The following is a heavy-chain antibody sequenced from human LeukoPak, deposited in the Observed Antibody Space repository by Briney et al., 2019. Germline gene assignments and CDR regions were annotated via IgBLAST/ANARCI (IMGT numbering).Heavy chain of an antibody. D-gene: IGHD5-24*01. Sequence: SETLSLTCTVSGGSISSSSYYWGWIRQPPGKGLEWIGSIYYSGSTYYNPSLKSRVTISVDTSKNQFSLKLSSVTAADTAVYYRARPSLQIDYWGQGTLVTVSS. V-gene: IGHV4-39*01. J-gene: IGHJ4*02. CDR1: GGSISSSSYY. CDR3: ARPSLQIDY. CDR2: IYYSGST.